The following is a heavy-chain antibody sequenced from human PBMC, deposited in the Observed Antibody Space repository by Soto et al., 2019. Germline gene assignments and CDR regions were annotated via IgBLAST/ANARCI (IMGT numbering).Heavy chain of an antibody. CDR1: GYPFTSYY. Sequence: XAVKVSCTASGYPFTSYYMHWVRQAPGRGLEWMGIINPSGGSTSYAQKFQGRVTISRDNAKNSLYLQMNSLRAEDTAVYYCARGGYYYDSSGSDVWGQGTTVTVSS. J-gene: IGHJ6*02. CDR3: ARGGYYYDSSGSDV. D-gene: IGHD3-22*01. CDR2: INPSGGST. V-gene: IGHV1-46*01.